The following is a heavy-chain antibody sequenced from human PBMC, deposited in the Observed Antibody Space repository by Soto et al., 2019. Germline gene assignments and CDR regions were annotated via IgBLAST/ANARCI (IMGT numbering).Heavy chain of an antibody. J-gene: IGHJ4*02. D-gene: IGHD2-15*01. CDR3: ARGVGYCSGGSCYISENYFDY. CDR2: IYYSGST. CDR1: GGSISSGGYY. Sequence: LSLTCTVSGGSISSGGYYWSWIRQHPGKGLEWIGYIYYSGSTYYNPSLKSRVTISVDTSKNQFSLKLSSVTAADTAVYYCARGVGYCSGGSCYISENYFDYWGQGTLVTVSS. V-gene: IGHV4-31*03.